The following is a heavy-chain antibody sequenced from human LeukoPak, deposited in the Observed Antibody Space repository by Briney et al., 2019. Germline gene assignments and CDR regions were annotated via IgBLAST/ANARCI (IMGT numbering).Heavy chain of an antibody. CDR3: ARRGYGSGSYLDY. CDR2: INPNSGAT. Sequence: ASVKVSCKASGYTFTGYFIHWVRQAPGQGLEWMGWINPNSGATNYAQKFQDRVTMTRDTSISTAYMELSRLKSDDTAVYFCARRGYGSGSYLDYWGQGTLVTVSS. CDR1: GYTFTGYF. J-gene: IGHJ4*02. V-gene: IGHV1-2*02. D-gene: IGHD3-10*01.